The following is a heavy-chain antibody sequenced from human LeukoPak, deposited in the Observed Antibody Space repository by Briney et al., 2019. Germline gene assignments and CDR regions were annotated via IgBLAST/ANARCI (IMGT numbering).Heavy chain of an antibody. CDR1: GGSISSGSYY. V-gene: IGHV4-61*02. Sequence: SQTLSLTSTVSGGSISSGSYYWSWIRQPAGKGLEWIGRIYTSGSTNYNPSLKSRVTISVDTSKNQFSLKLSSVTAADTAVYYCARVQSEVVVAATRSYYYYGMDVWGQGTTVTVSS. CDR3: ARVQSEVVVAATRSYYYYGMDV. J-gene: IGHJ6*02. D-gene: IGHD2-15*01. CDR2: IYTSGST.